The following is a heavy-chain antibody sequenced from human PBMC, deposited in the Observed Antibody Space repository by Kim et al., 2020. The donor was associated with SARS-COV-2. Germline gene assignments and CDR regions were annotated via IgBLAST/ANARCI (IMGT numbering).Heavy chain of an antibody. J-gene: IGHJ4*02. CDR3: ARAIAVAGTGYGY. V-gene: IGHV3-30*01. Sequence: SADSVKGRFTISRDNSKNTLYLQMNSLRAEDTAVYYCARAIAVAGTGYGYWGQGTLVTVSS. D-gene: IGHD6-19*01.